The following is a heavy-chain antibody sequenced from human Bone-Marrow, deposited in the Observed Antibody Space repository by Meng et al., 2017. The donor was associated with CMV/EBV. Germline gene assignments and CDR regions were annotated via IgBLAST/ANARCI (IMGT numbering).Heavy chain of an antibody. CDR3: ARTGGGYSYDYYYYYGMDV. CDR2: INTDGSST. J-gene: IGHJ6*02. Sequence: GESLKISCAASGFTFSSYWMSWVRQAPGKGLVWVSSINTDGSSTTYADSVKGRFTISRDNAKNTLYLQMNSLRAEDTAVYYCARTGGGYSYDYYYYYGMDVWGQGTTVTVSS. V-gene: IGHV3-74*01. D-gene: IGHD5-18*01. CDR1: GFTFSSYW.